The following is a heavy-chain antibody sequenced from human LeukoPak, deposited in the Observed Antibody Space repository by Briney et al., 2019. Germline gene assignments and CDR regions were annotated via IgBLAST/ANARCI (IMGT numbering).Heavy chain of an antibody. CDR2: IIHSGRV. CDR3: ARHIPPNNWNWEDYFDY. V-gene: IGHV4-34*12. J-gene: IGHJ4*02. Sequence: PSETLSLTCAVYGGSFSGYYWTWIRQPPGKGLEWIGEIIHSGRVNYNPSLKSRVTISVDTSKNQFSLKLSSVTAADTAVYYCARHIPPNNWNWEDYFDYWGQGTLVTVSS. CDR1: GGSFSGYY. D-gene: IGHD1-7*01.